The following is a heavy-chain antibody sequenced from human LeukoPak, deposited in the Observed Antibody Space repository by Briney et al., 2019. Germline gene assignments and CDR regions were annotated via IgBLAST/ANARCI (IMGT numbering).Heavy chain of an antibody. J-gene: IGHJ6*02. V-gene: IGHV3-48*01. CDR2: ISSSSSTI. D-gene: IGHD2-21*02. CDR3: ARAEYCGGDCYSPYYYGMDV. CDR1: GFTFSNYS. Sequence: QPGGSLRLSCAASGFTFSNYSMNWVRQAPGKGLEWVSYISSSSSTIYYADSVKGRFTISRDNAKNSLYLQMNSLRAEDTAVYYCARAEYCGGDCYSPYYYGMDVWGQGTTVTISS.